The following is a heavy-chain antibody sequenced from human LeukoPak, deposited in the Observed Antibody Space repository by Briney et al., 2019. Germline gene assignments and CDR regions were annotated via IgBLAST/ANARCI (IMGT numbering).Heavy chain of an antibody. CDR2: ISGSGGST. CDR1: GFTFSSYA. Sequence: PGGSLRLSCAASGFTFSSYAMSWVRQAPGKGLEWVSAISGSGGSTYYADSVKGRFTISRDNAKNSLYLQMNSLRAEDTAVYYCARDLTMVRGVIGSWGQGTLVTVSS. CDR3: ARDLTMVRGVIGS. D-gene: IGHD3-10*01. V-gene: IGHV3-23*01. J-gene: IGHJ4*02.